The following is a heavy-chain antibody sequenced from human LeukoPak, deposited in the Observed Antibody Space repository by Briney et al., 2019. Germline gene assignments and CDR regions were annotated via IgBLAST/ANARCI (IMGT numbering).Heavy chain of an antibody. CDR3: ARWKAANWFDP. J-gene: IGHJ5*02. V-gene: IGHV1-2*02. Sequence: ASVKVSFKASGYTFTGYYMHWVRQAPGQGLEWMGWINPNSGGTNHAQKFQGRVTMTRDTSISTAYMELSRLRSDDTAVYYCARWKAANWFDPWGQGTLVTVSS. CDR2: INPNSGGT. D-gene: IGHD1-1*01. CDR1: GYTFTGYY.